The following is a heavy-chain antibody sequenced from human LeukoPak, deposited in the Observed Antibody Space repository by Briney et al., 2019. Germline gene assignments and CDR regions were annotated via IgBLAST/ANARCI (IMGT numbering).Heavy chain of an antibody. CDR3: AREGPATPGSGGHYCGLDV. CDR2: MNPDSGNT. J-gene: IGHJ6*02. V-gene: IGHV1-8*01. CDR1: GYTFTSYD. Sequence: ASVKVSCKASGYTFTSYDINWVRQATGQGLEWMGWMNPDSGNTAYAEKFQGRVTMTRNTSTSTAYMELSSLRSDGTAVYYCAREGPATPGSGGHYCGLDVWGQGTTVTVSS. D-gene: IGHD2-15*01.